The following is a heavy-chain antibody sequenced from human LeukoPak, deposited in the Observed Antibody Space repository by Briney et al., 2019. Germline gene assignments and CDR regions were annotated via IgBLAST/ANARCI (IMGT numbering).Heavy chain of an antibody. CDR2: IRSKADSYAT. J-gene: IGHJ5*02. Sequence: GGSLRLSCVASGFTFSGSVMHWVRQASGKGLEWVGRIRSKADSYATAYAASVKGRFTISRDDSKDTAFLHMDSLKTEDTALYYCTRDRGTYNWFDPWGQGTLVTVSS. CDR1: GFTFSGSV. D-gene: IGHD2-15*01. V-gene: IGHV3-73*01. CDR3: TRDRGTYNWFDP.